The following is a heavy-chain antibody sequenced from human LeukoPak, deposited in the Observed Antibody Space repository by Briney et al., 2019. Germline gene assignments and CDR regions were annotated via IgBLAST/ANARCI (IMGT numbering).Heavy chain of an antibody. J-gene: IGHJ4*02. V-gene: IGHV3-53*01. CDR1: GFTVSSNY. CDR2: IYSGGST. D-gene: IGHD3-10*01. Sequence: GGSRRLSCAASGFTVSSNYMSWVRQAPGKGLEWVSLIYSGGSTYYADSVKGRFTISRDNSKNTLYLQMNSLRAEDTAVYYCATMARGYWGQGTLVTVSS. CDR3: ATMARGY.